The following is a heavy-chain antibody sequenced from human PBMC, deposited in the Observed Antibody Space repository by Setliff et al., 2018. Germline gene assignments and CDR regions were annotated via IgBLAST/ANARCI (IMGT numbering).Heavy chain of an antibody. D-gene: IGHD6-19*01. V-gene: IGHV3-13*01. J-gene: IGHJ6*03. CDR2: IGTAGDT. Sequence: GGSLRLSCAASGFTFSSYDMHWVRQATGKGLEWVSAIGTAGDTYYPGSVKGRFTISRENAKNSLYLQMNSLRAGDTAVYYCARVSSGWYGTYYYYYMDVWGKGTTVTAP. CDR1: GFTFSSYD. CDR3: ARVSSGWYGTYYYYYMDV.